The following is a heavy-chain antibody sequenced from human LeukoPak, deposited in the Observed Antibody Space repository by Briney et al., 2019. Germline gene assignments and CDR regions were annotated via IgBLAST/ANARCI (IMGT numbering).Heavy chain of an antibody. V-gene: IGHV3-15*01. CDR1: GFSLSKVW. Sequence: PVGSLRLSCTASGFSLSKVWMSWVRQAPGQGLEWVGHIKTKTDGGTTEYVAPVRGRFTISRDDSGDTLYLQMNSLKIEDTAVYYCTTVDYGDLTPAASSDYWGQGTLVTVSS. J-gene: IGHJ4*02. CDR2: IKTKTDGGTT. CDR3: TTVDYGDLTPAASSDY. D-gene: IGHD4-17*01.